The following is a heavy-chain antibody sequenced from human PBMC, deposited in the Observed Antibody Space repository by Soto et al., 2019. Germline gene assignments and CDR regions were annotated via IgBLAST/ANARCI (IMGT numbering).Heavy chain of an antibody. V-gene: IGHV1-2*04. J-gene: IGHJ6*02. CDR1: GYSFTDYH. D-gene: IGHD2-8*01. CDR2: INPKSGGT. Sequence: QVQLVQSGAEVKKPGASVRVSCKASGYSFTDYHIHWVRQAPGQGLEWLGRINPKSGGTSTAQKFQGWVTMTRERSISTVYMELTRLRSDDTAVYFCARGHSTDCSNGVCSFFYNHEMDVWGQGTTVTVSS. CDR3: ARGHSTDCSNGVCSFFYNHEMDV.